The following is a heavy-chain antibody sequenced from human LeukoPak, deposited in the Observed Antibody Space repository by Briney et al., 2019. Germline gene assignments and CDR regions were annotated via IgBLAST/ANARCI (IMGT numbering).Heavy chain of an antibody. V-gene: IGHV1-69*01. CDR3: AGSTVTRLAEYFQH. CDR2: IIPIFGTA. Sequence: GSSVKVSCKASGGTFSSYAISWVRQAPGQGLEWMGGIIPIFGTANYAQKFQGRVTITADESTSTAYTELSSLRSEDTAVYYCAGSTVTRLAEYFQHWGQGTLVTVSS. D-gene: IGHD4-17*01. J-gene: IGHJ1*01. CDR1: GGTFSSYA.